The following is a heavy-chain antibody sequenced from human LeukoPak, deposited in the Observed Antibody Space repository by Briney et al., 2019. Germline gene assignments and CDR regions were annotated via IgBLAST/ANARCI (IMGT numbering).Heavy chain of an antibody. CDR3: ARGNNNDHLAWFDP. J-gene: IGHJ5*02. V-gene: IGHV4-59*01. D-gene: IGHD2-8*01. Sequence: PSATLSLACSGSDGSIGRYYWSWFLQPLGEGLEWILYIYYSGSTNYHPSLTSRVPMSVDTSKTQFSLKLCSVTAADTAVYYRARGNNNDHLAWFDPWGQGTLVTVSS. CDR1: DGSIGRYY. CDR2: IYYSGST.